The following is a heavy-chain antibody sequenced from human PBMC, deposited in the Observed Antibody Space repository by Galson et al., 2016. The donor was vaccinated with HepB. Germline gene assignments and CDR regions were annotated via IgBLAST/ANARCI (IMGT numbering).Heavy chain of an antibody. J-gene: IGHJ4*02. CDR1: GFTFSIYA. CDR2: ISGSGGNT. D-gene: IGHD6-19*01. CDR3: AKLIEVAGSFDD. Sequence: SLRLSCAASGFTFSIYAMSWVRQAPGKGLEWVSGISGSGGNTYHADSVKGRFPISRDNSKNTLYLQMKSLRADDTAVYYCAKLIEVAGSFDDWGQGTLVTVSA. V-gene: IGHV3-23*01.